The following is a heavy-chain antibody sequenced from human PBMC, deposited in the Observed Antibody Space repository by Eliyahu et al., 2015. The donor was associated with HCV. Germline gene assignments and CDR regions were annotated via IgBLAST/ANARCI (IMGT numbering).Heavy chain of an antibody. D-gene: IGHD6-6*01. CDR1: GFXFSSYE. CDR2: ISSSGSTI. J-gene: IGHJ6*02. CDR3: ARDLGPYSSSSSTSFIYGMDV. Sequence: EVQLVESGGGLVQPGGSLRLSCAASGFXFSSYEXNWVRQAPGKGLEWVSYISSSGSTIYYADSVKGRFTISRDNAKNSLYLQMNSLRAEDTAVYYCARDLGPYSSSSSTSFIYGMDVWGQGTTVTVSS. V-gene: IGHV3-48*03.